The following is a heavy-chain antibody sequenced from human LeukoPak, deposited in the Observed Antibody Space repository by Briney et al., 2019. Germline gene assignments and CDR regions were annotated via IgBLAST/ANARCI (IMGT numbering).Heavy chain of an antibody. CDR1: GFSFSGFA. CDR2: ISGSGDNT. Sequence: GGSLRPSCAASGFSFSGFAMSWVRRTPGKGLEWVSGISGSGDNTLYADSVKGRFTISRDNSKNTLYLEMNSLRAEDTAIYYCAKMKGHPLPKYYMDVWGQGTTVTVSS. D-gene: IGHD1-26*01. V-gene: IGHV3-23*01. CDR3: AKMKGHPLPKYYMDV. J-gene: IGHJ6*01.